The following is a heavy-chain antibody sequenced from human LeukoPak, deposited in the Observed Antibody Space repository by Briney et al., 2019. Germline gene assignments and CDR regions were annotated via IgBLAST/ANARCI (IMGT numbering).Heavy chain of an antibody. CDR2: IYHSGST. D-gene: IGHD6-19*01. CDR1: GGSISSSNW. CDR3: ARDQGYSSGWYSRRNAFDI. J-gene: IGHJ3*02. Sequence: PSGTLSLTCAVSGGSISSSNWWSWVRQPPGKGLEWIGEIYHSGSTNYNPSLKSRVTISVDKSKNQFSLKLSSVTAADTAVYYCARDQGYSSGWYSRRNAFDIWGQGTMVTVSS. V-gene: IGHV4-4*02.